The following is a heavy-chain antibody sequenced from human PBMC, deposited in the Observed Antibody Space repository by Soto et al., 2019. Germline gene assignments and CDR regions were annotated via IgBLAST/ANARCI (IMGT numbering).Heavy chain of an antibody. D-gene: IGHD2-15*01. CDR3: ARAYLYCSGGSCYSEHYYYYGMDV. J-gene: IGHJ6*02. V-gene: IGHV1-69*13. CDR1: GGTFSSYA. CDR2: IIPIFGTA. Sequence: SVKVSCKASGGTFSSYAISWVRQAPGQGLEWMGGIIPIFGTANYAQKFQGRVTITADESTSTAYMELSSLRSEDTAVYYCARAYLYCSGGSCYSEHYYYYGMDVWGQGTTVTVSS.